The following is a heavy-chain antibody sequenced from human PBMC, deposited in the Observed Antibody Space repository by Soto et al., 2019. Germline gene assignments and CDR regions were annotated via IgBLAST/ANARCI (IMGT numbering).Heavy chain of an antibody. CDR2: IWYDGSNK. CDR1: GFIFSSYG. Sequence: PGGSLRLSCAASGFIFSSYGMHWVRQAPGKGLEGVAVIWYDGSNKYYSDSVKGRFTISRDNSRNMLFLQMNSLRVEDTAVYYCASQKDWGQGTLVTVSA. V-gene: IGHV3-33*01. J-gene: IGHJ4*02. CDR3: ASQKD.